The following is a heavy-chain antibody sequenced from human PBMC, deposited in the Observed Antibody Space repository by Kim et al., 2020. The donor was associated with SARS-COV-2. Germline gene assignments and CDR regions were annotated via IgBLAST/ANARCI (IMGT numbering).Heavy chain of an antibody. CDR3: ARCRRSGLYYIDF. Sequence: SETLSLTCTVSGDSISTSSDYWGWIRQPPGKGLEWIGSVYYSGSTYYNPSLKSRVTVSVDTSKSQFSLRLTSVTATDTAVYYCARCRRSGLYYIDFWGQGTQVTVSS. J-gene: IGHJ4*02. V-gene: IGHV4-39*01. CDR1: GDSISTSSDY. CDR2: VYYSGST. D-gene: IGHD6-19*01.